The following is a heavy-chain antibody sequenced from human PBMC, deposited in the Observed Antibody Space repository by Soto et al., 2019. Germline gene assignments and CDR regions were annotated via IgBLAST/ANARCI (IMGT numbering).Heavy chain of an antibody. CDR3: AKAARGYTSGWYEYYFDY. CDR1: GFTFSTYT. V-gene: IGHV3-30-3*01. Sequence: QVQLVESGGGVVQPGRSLRLSCAASGFTFSTYTMHWVRQAPGKGLEWVADISYDGINKYFADSVKGRFTISRDNSKHTLYLQMNSLRADDTAVYYCAKAARGYTSGWYEYYFDYWGQGTLVTVSS. CDR2: ISYDGINK. D-gene: IGHD6-19*01. J-gene: IGHJ4*02.